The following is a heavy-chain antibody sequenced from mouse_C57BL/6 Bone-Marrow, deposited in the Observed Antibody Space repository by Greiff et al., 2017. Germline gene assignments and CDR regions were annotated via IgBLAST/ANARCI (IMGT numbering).Heavy chain of an antibody. J-gene: IGHJ4*01. V-gene: IGHV1-19*01. CDR1: GYTFTDYY. Sequence: EVKLMESGPVLVKPGASVKMSCKASGYTFTDYYMNWVKQSHGKSLEWIGVINPYNGGTSYNQKFKGKATLTVDKSSSTAYMELNSLTSEDSAVYYCARFGYDAMDYWGQGTSVTVSS. CDR3: ARFGYDAMDY. CDR2: INPYNGGT.